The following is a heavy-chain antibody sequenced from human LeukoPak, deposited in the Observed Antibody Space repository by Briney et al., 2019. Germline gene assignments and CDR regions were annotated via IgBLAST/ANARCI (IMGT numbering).Heavy chain of an antibody. V-gene: IGHV1-46*01. CDR3: ARSSAYYNEADM. D-gene: IGHD3-9*01. CDR2: INPSGGST. Sequence: ASVKVSCKTFGYTFTSYYVHWVRQAPGQGLEWMGIINPSGGSTTYAQKFQGRLTMTSDTSTSTVYMELRSLRSEDTAVYYCARSSAYYNEADMWGQGTMVTVSS. CDR1: GYTFTSYY. J-gene: IGHJ3*02.